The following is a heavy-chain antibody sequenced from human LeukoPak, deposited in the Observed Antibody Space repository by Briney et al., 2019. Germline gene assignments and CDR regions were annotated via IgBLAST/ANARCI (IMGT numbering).Heavy chain of an antibody. CDR1: AFSFSNYN. V-gene: IGHV3-21*01. J-gene: IGHJ4*02. D-gene: IGHD3-22*01. Sequence: GGSLRLSCAASAFSFSNYNMNWVRQAPGKGLEWVSSITSSGSYIYYADSVKGRFTISRDNAKNSLYLQLNSLRAEDTAVYYCAKYSHDSSGSYDYWGQGTLVTVSS. CDR3: AKYSHDSSGSYDY. CDR2: ITSSGSYI.